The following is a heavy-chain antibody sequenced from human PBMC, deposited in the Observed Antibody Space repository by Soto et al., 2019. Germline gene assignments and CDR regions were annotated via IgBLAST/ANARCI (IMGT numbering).Heavy chain of an antibody. CDR1: GYTFTSYG. CDR2: ISAYNGNT. J-gene: IGHJ6*03. CDR3: AGVKGVPAAKNYYYYYMDV. D-gene: IGHD2-2*01. V-gene: IGHV1-18*01. Sequence: GASVKVSCKASGYTFTSYGISWVRQAPGQGLEWMGWISAYNGNTNYAQKLQGRVTMTTDTSTSTAYMELRSLRSDDTAVYYCAGVKGVPAAKNYYYYYMDVWGKGTTVTV.